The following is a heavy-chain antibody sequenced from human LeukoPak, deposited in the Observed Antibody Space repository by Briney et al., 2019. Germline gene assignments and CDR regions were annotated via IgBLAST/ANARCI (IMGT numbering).Heavy chain of an antibody. CDR2: IIPIFGTA. Sequence: SVKVSCKASGGTFSSYAISWVRQAPGQGLEWMGGIIPIFGTANYAQKFQGRVTITADESTSTAYMELSSLRSEDTAVYYCAEGLRDGYNTFDYWGQGTLVTVSS. V-gene: IGHV1-69*13. CDR3: AEGLRDGYNTFDY. D-gene: IGHD5-24*01. J-gene: IGHJ4*02. CDR1: GGTFSSYA.